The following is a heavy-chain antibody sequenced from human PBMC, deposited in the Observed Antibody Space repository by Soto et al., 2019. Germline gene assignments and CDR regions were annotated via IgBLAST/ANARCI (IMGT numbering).Heavy chain of an antibody. J-gene: IGHJ4*02. CDR3: VREPSLRQQLVNFGY. V-gene: IGHV4-4*02. Sequence: QVQLQESGPGLVKPSGTLSLTCVVSGGSISNNNWWSWVRQPPGKGLEWIGDISHTGNTNYSPFLKSRLTISLDMSKNHISLNLTSVTAADTAVYYCVREPSLRQQLVNFGYWGQGTLVTVSS. D-gene: IGHD6-13*01. CDR2: ISHTGNT. CDR1: GGSISNNNW.